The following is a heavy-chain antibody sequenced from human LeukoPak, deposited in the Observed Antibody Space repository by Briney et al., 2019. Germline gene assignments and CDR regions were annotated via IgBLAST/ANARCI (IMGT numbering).Heavy chain of an antibody. J-gene: IGHJ4*02. Sequence: SETLSLTCAVSGYSIDSGYSWGWIRPPPGKGLEFIGTISHSGTTYYNPSLKSRLTLSADTSKNQFSLKMTSVTAADTATYYCARVYYGSGSYLPLEYWGPGILVTVSS. D-gene: IGHD3-10*01. CDR2: ISHSGTT. CDR3: ARVYYGSGSYLPLEY. V-gene: IGHV4-38-2*01. CDR1: GYSIDSGYS.